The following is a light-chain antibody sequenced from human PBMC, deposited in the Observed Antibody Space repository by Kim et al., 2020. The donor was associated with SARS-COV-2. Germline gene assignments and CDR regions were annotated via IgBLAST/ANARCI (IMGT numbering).Light chain of an antibody. CDR1: QGIGSY. CDR2: AAS. V-gene: IGKV1-8*01. J-gene: IGKJ2*01. CDR3: QQYYTSPYT. Sequence: AFRLTQSPSSVSASTGDRVTITCRASQGIGSYLAWYQQKSGQAPKLLIYAASTLQTGVPSRFSGSGSGTDFTLTISCLQSEDCATYYCQQYYTSPYTFGQGTKLEI.